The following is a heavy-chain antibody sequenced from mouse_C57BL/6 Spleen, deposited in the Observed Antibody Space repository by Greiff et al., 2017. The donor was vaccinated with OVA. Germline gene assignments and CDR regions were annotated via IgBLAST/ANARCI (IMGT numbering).Heavy chain of an antibody. D-gene: IGHD2-4*01. Sequence: EVKLMESGGGLVQPGGSMKLSCVASGFTFSNYWMNWVRQSPEKGLEWVAQIRLKSDNYATHYAESVKGRFTISRDDSKSSVYLQMNNLRAEDTGIYYCTSYDYLGSYAMDYWGQGTSVTVSS. CDR1: GFTFSNYW. CDR3: TSYDYLGSYAMDY. J-gene: IGHJ4*01. CDR2: IRLKSDNYAT. V-gene: IGHV6-3*01.